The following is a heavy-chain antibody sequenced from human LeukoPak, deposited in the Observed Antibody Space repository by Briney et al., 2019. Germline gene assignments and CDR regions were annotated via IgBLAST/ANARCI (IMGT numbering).Heavy chain of an antibody. CDR2: ISSSSSTI. D-gene: IGHD6-13*01. CDR1: GFTFSSYS. Sequence: SGGSLRLSCAASGFTFSSYSMNWVRQAPGKGLEWVSYISSSSSTIYYADSVKGRFTISRDNAKNSLYLQMNSLRAEDTAVYYCGRGVAAAGTAYMDVWGKGTTVTVSS. J-gene: IGHJ6*03. CDR3: GRGVAAAGTAYMDV. V-gene: IGHV3-48*04.